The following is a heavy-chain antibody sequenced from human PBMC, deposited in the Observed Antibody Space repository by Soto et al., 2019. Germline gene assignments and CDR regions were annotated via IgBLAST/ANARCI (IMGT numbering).Heavy chain of an antibody. Sequence: GESLKISCKGSGYSFTSYWIGWVRQMPGKGLEWMGIIYPGDSDTRYSPSFQGQVTISADKSISTAYLQRSSLKASDTAMYYCARHQLYCSGGSCYPNWFDPWGQGTLVTVSS. CDR1: GYSFTSYW. V-gene: IGHV5-51*01. CDR2: IYPGDSDT. CDR3: ARHQLYCSGGSCYPNWFDP. J-gene: IGHJ5*02. D-gene: IGHD2-15*01.